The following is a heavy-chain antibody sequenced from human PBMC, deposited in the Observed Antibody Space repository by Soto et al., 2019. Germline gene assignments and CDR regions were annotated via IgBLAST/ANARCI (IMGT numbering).Heavy chain of an antibody. V-gene: IGHV3-33*01. CDR3: ARASEGHYYYGMDV. CDR2: IWYDGSNK. CDR1: GFTFSSYG. Sequence: QVQLVESGGGVVQPGRSLRLSCAASGFTFSSYGMHWVRQAPGKGLEWVAVIWYDGSNKYYAGSVKGRFTISRDNSKNTLYLQMNSLRAEDTAVYYCARASEGHYYYGMDVWGQGTTVTVSS. J-gene: IGHJ6*02.